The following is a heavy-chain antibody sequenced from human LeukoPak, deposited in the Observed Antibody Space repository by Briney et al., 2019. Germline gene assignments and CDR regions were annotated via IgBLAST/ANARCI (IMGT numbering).Heavy chain of an antibody. J-gene: IGHJ4*02. Sequence: GGSLRLSCAASGFTVSNNFMSWVRQAPGKGLEWVSVIYSDGSTYYADSVKGRFTISRDNSKNTLYLQMNSLRAEDTAVYYCARDRSRKNYFDYWGQGTLVTVSS. CDR2: IYSDGST. CDR1: GFTVSNNF. V-gene: IGHV3-53*01. CDR3: ARDRSRKNYFDY.